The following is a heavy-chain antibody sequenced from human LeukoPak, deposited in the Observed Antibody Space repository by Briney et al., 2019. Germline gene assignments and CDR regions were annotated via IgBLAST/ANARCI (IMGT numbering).Heavy chain of an antibody. J-gene: IGHJ4*02. CDR1: GGTFSSYA. CDR3: AVDFWRSQGFDY. CDR2: IIPIFGIA. V-gene: IGHV1-69*04. D-gene: IGHD3-3*01. Sequence: SVKVSCKASGGTFSSYAISWVRQAPGQVLEWMGRIIPIFGIANYAQKFQGRVTITADKSTSTAYMELSSLRSEDTAVYYCAVDFWRSQGFDYWGQGTLVTVSS.